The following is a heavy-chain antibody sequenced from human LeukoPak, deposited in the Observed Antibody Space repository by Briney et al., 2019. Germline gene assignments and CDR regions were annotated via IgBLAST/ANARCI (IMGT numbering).Heavy chain of an antibody. CDR2: IYTSGST. CDR1: GGSISSYY. Sequence: SETLSLTCTVSGGSISSYYCSWIRQPAGKGLEWIGRIYTSGSTNYNPSLKSRVTMSVDTSKNQFSLKLSSVTAADTAVYYCAGLYYYGSGSSFDYWGQGTLVTVSS. V-gene: IGHV4-4*07. J-gene: IGHJ4*02. D-gene: IGHD3-10*01. CDR3: AGLYYYGSGSSFDY.